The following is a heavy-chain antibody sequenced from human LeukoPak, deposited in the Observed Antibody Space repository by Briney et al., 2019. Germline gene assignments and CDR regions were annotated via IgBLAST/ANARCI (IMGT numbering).Heavy chain of an antibody. J-gene: IGHJ4*02. CDR2: ISTKAYGATP. V-gene: IGHV3-49*04. CDR3: SRGSHTRGWSDFDF. CDR1: GLTFGDYG. D-gene: IGHD6-19*01. Sequence: GVSLRLSCTASGLTFGDYGIIWVRQAPGKGLEWVGFISTKAYGATPEYAASVKGRFTISRADSQSIAYLQMDSLKSEDTALYYCSRGSHTRGWSDFDFWGQGTLVIVSS.